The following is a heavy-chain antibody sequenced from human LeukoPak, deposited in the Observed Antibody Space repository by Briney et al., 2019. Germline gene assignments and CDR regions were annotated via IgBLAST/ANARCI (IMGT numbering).Heavy chain of an antibody. CDR3: ARVDGWYPFDY. CDR1: GFTFSSYW. Sequence: GGSLRLSCAASGFTFSSYWMHWVRQAPGKGLVWVSRINSDGSSTSYADSVKGRFTISRDNAKNSLYLQMNSLRAEDTAVYYCARVDGWYPFDYWGQGTLVTVSS. J-gene: IGHJ4*02. D-gene: IGHD6-19*01. CDR2: INSDGSST. V-gene: IGHV3-74*01.